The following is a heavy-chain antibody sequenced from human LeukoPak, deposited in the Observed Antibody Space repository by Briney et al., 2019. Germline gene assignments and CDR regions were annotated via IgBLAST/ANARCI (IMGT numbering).Heavy chain of an antibody. CDR2: ISSSSSYI. J-gene: IGHJ6*03. V-gene: IGHV3-21*01. CDR1: GFTFISYS. CDR3: VRDPSYYDSSGRYYYYMDV. Sequence: GGSLRLSCAASGFTFISYSMNWVRQAPGKGLEWVSSISSSSSYIYYADSVKGRFTISRDNAKNSLYLQMNSLRAEDTAVYYCVRDPSYYDSSGRYYYYMDVWGKGTTVTVSS. D-gene: IGHD3-22*01.